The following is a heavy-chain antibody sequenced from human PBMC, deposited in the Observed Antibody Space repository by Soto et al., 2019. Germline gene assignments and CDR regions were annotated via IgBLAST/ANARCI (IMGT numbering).Heavy chain of an antibody. Sequence: SLLLSFSSSFCRFNNYAMGWVRLAPGKGLEWVSAISDSGDSTYYADSVKGRFTISRDNSKNPLYLQMNSLRAADTSVYYCAKIRTWTYFDYWGQGTLVTFSS. CDR3: AKIRTWTYFDY. D-gene: IGHD3-16*01. CDR1: FCRFNNYA. CDR2: ISDSGDST. V-gene: IGHV3-23*01. J-gene: IGHJ4*02.